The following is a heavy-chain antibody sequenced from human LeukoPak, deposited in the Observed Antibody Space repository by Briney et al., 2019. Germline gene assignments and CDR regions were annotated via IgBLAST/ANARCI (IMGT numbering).Heavy chain of an antibody. D-gene: IGHD3-10*01. CDR1: GFAFSSYA. J-gene: IGHJ6*03. CDR3: AKTRGSGSFYYYYMDV. Sequence: TGGSLRLSCAASGFAFSSYAMSWVRQAPGKGLEWVSGFSGSGGGTYYADSVKGRFTISRDNSKNTLYLQMNSLRAEDTAVYYCAKTRGSGSFYYYYMDVWGKGTTVTVSS. V-gene: IGHV3-23*01. CDR2: FSGSGGGT.